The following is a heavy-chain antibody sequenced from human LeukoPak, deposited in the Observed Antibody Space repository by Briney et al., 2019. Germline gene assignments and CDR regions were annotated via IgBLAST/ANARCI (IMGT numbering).Heavy chain of an antibody. J-gene: IGHJ5*02. CDR1: GYTFTSYG. V-gene: IGHV1-18*01. Sequence: GASVKVSCKASGYTFTSYGINWVRQAPGQGLEWMGWISAYNGNTKYAQKFQGRVTMTTHTSTSTAYMELRSLRSDDTAVYYCARLYCSTTTCYNFWFDHWGQGTLVTVSS. CDR3: ARLYCSTTTCYNFWFDH. CDR2: ISAYNGNT. D-gene: IGHD2-2*02.